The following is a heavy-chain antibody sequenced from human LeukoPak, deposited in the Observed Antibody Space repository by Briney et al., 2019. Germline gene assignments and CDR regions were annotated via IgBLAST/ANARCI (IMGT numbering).Heavy chain of an antibody. CDR2: IYYSGGT. Sequence: SETLSLTCTVSGDSISGTSYYWGWIRQPPGKGLEWIGNIYYSGGTYYNPSLKSRVTISVDTSKNQFSLKLNSVIAADTAVYYCGRSKLYSDYLGQGTLVTVSS. D-gene: IGHD2-2*01. CDR1: GDSISGTSYY. V-gene: IGHV4-39*01. CDR3: GRSKLYSDY. J-gene: IGHJ4*02.